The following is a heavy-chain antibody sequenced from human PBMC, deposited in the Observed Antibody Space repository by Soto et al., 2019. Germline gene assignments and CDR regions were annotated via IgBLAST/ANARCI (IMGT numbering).Heavy chain of an antibody. Sequence: GGSLRLSCAASGFTFSSYAMSWVRQAPGKGLEWVSAISGSGGRTYYADSVKGRFTISRDNSKNTLYLQMNSLRAEDTAVYYCAKRMTGYYYDSSGYFRNSDAFDIWGQGTMVTVSS. V-gene: IGHV3-23*01. CDR3: AKRMTGYYYDSSGYFRNSDAFDI. J-gene: IGHJ3*02. CDR1: GFTFSSYA. CDR2: ISGSGGRT. D-gene: IGHD3-22*01.